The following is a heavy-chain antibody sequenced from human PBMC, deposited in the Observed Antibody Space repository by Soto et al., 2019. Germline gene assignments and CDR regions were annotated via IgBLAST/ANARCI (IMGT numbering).Heavy chain of an antibody. CDR2: IYYSGST. V-gene: IGHV4-59*01. D-gene: IGHD3-10*01. CDR1: GGSISSYY. J-gene: IGHJ6*02. CDR3: ARDVRCGELSGDYYYGVDV. Sequence: PSETLSLTCTVSGGSISSYYWSWIRQPPGKGLEWIGYIYYSGSTNYNPSLKSRVTISVDTSKNQFSLKLSSVTAADTAVYYCARDVRCGELSGDYYYGVDVWGQGTTVTVSS.